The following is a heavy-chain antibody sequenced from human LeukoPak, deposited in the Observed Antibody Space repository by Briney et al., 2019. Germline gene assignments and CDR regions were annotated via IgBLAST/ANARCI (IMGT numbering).Heavy chain of an antibody. V-gene: IGHV1-69*05. CDR1: GGTFSSYA. D-gene: IGHD1-26*01. Sequence: GASVKVSCKASGGTFSSYAISWVRQAPGRGLEWMGGIIPIFGTANYAQKCQGRVTITTDASTSTAYMELSSLRSEDTAVYYCARGGPILTYSGSYYPKTFDYWGQGTLVTVSS. CDR2: IIPIFGTA. J-gene: IGHJ4*02. CDR3: ARGGPILTYSGSYYPKTFDY.